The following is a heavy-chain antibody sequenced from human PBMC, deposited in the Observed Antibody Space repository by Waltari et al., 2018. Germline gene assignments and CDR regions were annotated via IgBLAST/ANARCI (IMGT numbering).Heavy chain of an antibody. D-gene: IGHD1-1*01. CDR1: GGPISNYY. V-gene: IGHV4-59*01. CDR2: IYYTGFT. CDR3: ARGGWKTTNYGMDV. J-gene: IGHJ6*02. Sequence: QVQLQESGPGLVKASETLSLTCTVSGGPISNYYWSWVRQAPGKGPEWIGLIYYTGFTNYSPSLKSRVSFAVDMSNNKFSLRLSSVTAADTAIYYCARGGWKTTNYGMDVWGPGTTVTVSS.